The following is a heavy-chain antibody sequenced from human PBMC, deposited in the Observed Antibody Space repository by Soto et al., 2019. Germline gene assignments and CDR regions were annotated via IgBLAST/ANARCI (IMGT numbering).Heavy chain of an antibody. CDR1: GLTFPSHA. D-gene: IGHD3-10*01. V-gene: IGHV3-23*01. CDR3: VPGSSGGGGEDY. CDR2: ISESGDRT. J-gene: IGHJ4*02. Sequence: QLLQSGGDLVQPGGSLRLSCAVSGLTFPSHAMTWARQAPVQGLEWVSTISESGDRTFYADSVKCRFTISRDNSKYTLFLQLSSLRVEDTAVYYCVPGSSGGGGEDYWGQGSLVTVSS.